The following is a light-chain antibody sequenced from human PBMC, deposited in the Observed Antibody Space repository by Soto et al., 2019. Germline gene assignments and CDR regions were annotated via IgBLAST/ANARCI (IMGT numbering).Light chain of an antibody. CDR2: DAS. V-gene: IGKV3-11*01. CDR3: QQRSNWPPSVT. CDR1: RSVSSY. J-gene: IGKJ5*01. Sequence: EIVLTQSPATLSLSPGERATLSCRASRSVSSYLAWYQQKPGQAPRLLIYDASNRATGIPARFSGSGSGTDFTLTISSLEPEDLAVYYCQQRSNWPPSVTFGQGTRLEIK.